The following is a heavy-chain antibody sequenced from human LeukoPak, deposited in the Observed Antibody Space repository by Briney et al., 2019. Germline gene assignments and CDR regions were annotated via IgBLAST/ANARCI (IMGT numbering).Heavy chain of an antibody. J-gene: IGHJ5*02. CDR3: ARVSIYGLGDAQLADP. CDR1: DYTFSRHG. Sequence: ASVKVSCKASDYTFSRHGISWVRQAPGQGLEWMGWISLNNGNTDYGQKFQGRVTMTTDTSTGIAYMELRSLRYNDTAVYYCARVSIYGLGDAQLADPWGQGTLVTVSS. CDR2: ISLNNGNT. D-gene: IGHD3-10*01. V-gene: IGHV1-18*01.